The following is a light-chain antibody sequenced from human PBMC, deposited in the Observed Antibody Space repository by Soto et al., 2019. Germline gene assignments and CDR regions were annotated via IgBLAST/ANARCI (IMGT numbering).Light chain of an antibody. CDR1: TGAVTSGHY. Sequence: QAVVTQEPSLTVSPGGTVTLTCGSTTGAVTSGHYPDWFQQKAGQAPRTLIYDATKRHSWTPARFSGSLLGGKAALTLSGAQPEDEADHYCLLSYNGAQIFGGGTKLTVL. J-gene: IGLJ2*01. CDR3: LLSYNGAQI. V-gene: IGLV7-46*01. CDR2: DAT.